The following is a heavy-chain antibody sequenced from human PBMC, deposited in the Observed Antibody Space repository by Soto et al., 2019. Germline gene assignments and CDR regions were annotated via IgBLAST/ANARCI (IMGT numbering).Heavy chain of an antibody. V-gene: IGHV1-2*04. CDR1: GYTFTGYY. J-gene: IGHJ3*02. Sequence: ASVKVSCKASGYTFTGYYMHWVRQAPGQGLEWMGRINPNSGGTNYAQKFQGWVTMTRDTSISTAYMELSKLRSDDTAVYYCARGRSWIYDSSGYYYPSHAFDIWGQGTMVTVSS. D-gene: IGHD3-22*01. CDR3: ARGRSWIYDSSGYYYPSHAFDI. CDR2: INPNSGGT.